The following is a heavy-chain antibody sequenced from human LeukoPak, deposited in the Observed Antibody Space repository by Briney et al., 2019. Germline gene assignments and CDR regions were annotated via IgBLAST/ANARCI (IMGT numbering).Heavy chain of an antibody. CDR2: ITDSGSKI. CDR3: AKECSPEEQQLCY. Sequence: GGSLRLSCAASGFIFSDYYMGWIRQAPGRGLEWVSYITDSGSKIYYTDSVKGRFTMSRDNAKKSLYLQMNSLRAEDTAVYYCAKECSPEEQQLCYWGQGTLVTVSS. J-gene: IGHJ4*02. V-gene: IGHV3-11*04. CDR1: GFIFSDYY. D-gene: IGHD6-13*01.